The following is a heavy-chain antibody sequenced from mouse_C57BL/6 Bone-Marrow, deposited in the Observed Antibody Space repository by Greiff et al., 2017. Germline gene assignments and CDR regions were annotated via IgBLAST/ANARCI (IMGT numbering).Heavy chain of an antibody. J-gene: IGHJ3*01. D-gene: IGHD2-4*01. Sequence: QVQLKQPGAELVRPGSSVKLSCKASGYTFTSYWMHWVKQRPIQGLEWIGNIDPSDSETHYNQKFKDKATLTVDKSSSTAYMQLSSLTSEDSAVYCCARDYYDYSWCAYWGQGTLVTVSA. CDR1: GYTFTSYW. CDR3: ARDYYDYSWCAY. CDR2: IDPSDSET. V-gene: IGHV1-52*01.